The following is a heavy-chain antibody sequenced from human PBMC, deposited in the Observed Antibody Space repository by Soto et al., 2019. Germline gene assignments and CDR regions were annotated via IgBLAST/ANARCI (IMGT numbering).Heavy chain of an antibody. CDR1: GGSISSYY. CDR3: ARATILGYCSSTSCNNWFDP. D-gene: IGHD2-2*01. J-gene: IGHJ5*02. V-gene: IGHV4-59*08. CDR2: IYYSGNT. Sequence: PSETLSLTCTVSGGSISSYYWSWIRQPPGKGLEWIGYIYYSGNTNYNPSLKSRVTISVDTSKNQFSLKLSSVTAADTAVYYCARATILGYCSSTSCNNWFDPWGQGNLVPVSS.